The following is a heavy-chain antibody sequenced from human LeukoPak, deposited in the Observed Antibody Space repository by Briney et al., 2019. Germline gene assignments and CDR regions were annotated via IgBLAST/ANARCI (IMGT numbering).Heavy chain of an antibody. CDR3: ARPIDSGSYCIAFDY. Sequence: ASVKVSCKASLYTFTSYGISWVRQAPRQGLECMGWISAYNGNTNYAQKLQGRVTMTTDTSTSTAYMELRSLRSDDTAVYYCARPIDSGSYCIAFDYWGQGTLVTVSS. J-gene: IGHJ4*02. CDR1: LYTFTSYG. V-gene: IGHV1-18*01. CDR2: ISAYNGNT. D-gene: IGHD1-26*01.